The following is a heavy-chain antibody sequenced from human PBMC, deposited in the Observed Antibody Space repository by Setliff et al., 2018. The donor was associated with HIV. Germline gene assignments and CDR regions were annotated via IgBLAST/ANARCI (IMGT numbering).Heavy chain of an antibody. CDR1: GGSITSGNYF. D-gene: IGHD3-16*01. V-gene: IGHV4-61*09. CDR3: ARDYTNAFDI. J-gene: IGHJ3*02. Sequence: PSETLSLTCTVSGGSITSGNYFWSWIRQPAGKGLEWIGHMYTDGSTNYNPSFKSRVTISADTSKNQFSLKLSSVTAADTAVYYCARDYTNAFDIWGQGTMVTVSS. CDR2: MYTDGST.